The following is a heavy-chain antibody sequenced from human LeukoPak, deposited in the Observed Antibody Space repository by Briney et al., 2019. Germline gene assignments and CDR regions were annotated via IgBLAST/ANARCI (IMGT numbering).Heavy chain of an antibody. CDR2: INPRNGDT. V-gene: IGHV1-2*02. CDR3: SRDLSSTAYWELDY. CDR1: GGTFSSYA. Sequence: ASVKVSCKASGGTFSSYAISWVRQAPGQGLEWMGRINPRNGDTYYAQTFQGRVTVTGATSISTAYMDLTTLRSDDTAIYYCSRDLSSTAYWELDYWGQGTLVTVSS. J-gene: IGHJ4*02. D-gene: IGHD3-10*01.